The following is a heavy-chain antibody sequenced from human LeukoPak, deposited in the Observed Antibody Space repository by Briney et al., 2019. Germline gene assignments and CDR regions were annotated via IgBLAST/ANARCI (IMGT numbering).Heavy chain of an antibody. CDR2: INPKSTAT. CDR1: GYFFSGYH. V-gene: IGHV1-2*02. D-gene: IGHD3-10*01. J-gene: IGHJ4*02. CDR3: ARDFYGSGTSSTFDF. Sequence: ASEKVSCKASGYFFSGYHIHWLRQAPGQGLEWMAWINPKSTATKYAQKFRGRVTMTRDLSMTTAYMELSSLRSDDTAIYYCARDFYGSGTSSTFDFWGQGTLVTVSS.